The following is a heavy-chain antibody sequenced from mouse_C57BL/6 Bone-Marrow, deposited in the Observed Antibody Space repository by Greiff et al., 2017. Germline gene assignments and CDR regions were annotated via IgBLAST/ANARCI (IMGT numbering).Heavy chain of an antibody. V-gene: IGHV14-4*01. CDR2: IDPEIGDT. Sequence: VQLQQSGAELVRPGASVKLSCTASGFNIKDDYIHWVKQRPEQGLEWIGWIDPEIGDTEYASKFQGKATITSDTSSNTAYLLLSSLTSEDTAVYYCSSFDGNYFDFWDQGPPLPVAS. CDR3: SSFDGNYFDF. D-gene: IGHD2-3*01. J-gene: IGHJ2*01. CDR1: GFNIKDDY.